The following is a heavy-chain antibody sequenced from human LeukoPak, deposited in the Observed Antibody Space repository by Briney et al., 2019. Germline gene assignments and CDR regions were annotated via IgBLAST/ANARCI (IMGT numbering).Heavy chain of an antibody. CDR2: IIPIFCTA. CDR3: ARVERADFWRGYGWFDP. D-gene: IGHD3-3*01. Sequence: SVKVSYKASGGTFSSYAISWVRQAPGQGLEWMGGIIPIFCTANYAQKFQGRVTITTDESTSTAYMELSSLRSEDTAVYYCARVERADFWRGYGWFDPWGQGTLVTVSS. CDR1: GGTFSSYA. J-gene: IGHJ5*02. V-gene: IGHV1-69*05.